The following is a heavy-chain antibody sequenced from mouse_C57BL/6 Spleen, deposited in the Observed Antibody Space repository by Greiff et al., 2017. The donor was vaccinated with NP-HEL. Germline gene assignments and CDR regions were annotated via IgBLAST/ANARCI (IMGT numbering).Heavy chain of an antibody. J-gene: IGHJ4*01. CDR1: GYTFTSYW. CDR2: IDPSDSYT. Sequence: QVQLQQPGAELVRPGTSVKLSCKASGYTFTSYWMHWVKQRPGQGLEWIGVIDPSDSYTNYNQKFKGKATLTVDTSSSTAYMQLSSLTSEDSAVYYCARCQSVYYYGSSLYAMDYWGQGTSVTVSS. V-gene: IGHV1-59*01. D-gene: IGHD1-1*01. CDR3: ARCQSVYYYGSSLYAMDY.